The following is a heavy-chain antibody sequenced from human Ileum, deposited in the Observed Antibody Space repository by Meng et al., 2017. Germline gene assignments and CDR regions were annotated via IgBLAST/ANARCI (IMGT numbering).Heavy chain of an antibody. CDR3: ARENTIFGVVWGSWFDP. CDR2: IYYSGST. D-gene: IGHD3-3*01. Sequence: QVQLQESGPGLVKPSQTLSLTCTVSGCYISSGDYYWSWIRQPPGKGLEWIGYIYYSGSTYYHPSLKSRVTISVDTSKNQFSLKLSSVTVADTAVYYCARENTIFGVVWGSWFDPWGQGTLVTVSS. J-gene: IGHJ5*02. V-gene: IGHV4-30-4*01. CDR1: GCYISSGDYY.